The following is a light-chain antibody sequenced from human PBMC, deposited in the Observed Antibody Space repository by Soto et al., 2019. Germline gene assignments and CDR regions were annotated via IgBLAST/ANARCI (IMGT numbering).Light chain of an antibody. CDR3: QQYGSSPLT. V-gene: IGKV3-20*01. Sequence: EIELTQSPGTLSLSPGERATLSCRPSQSVSSSYLAWYQQKPGQAPRLLIYGASSRATGIPDRFSGSGSGTDFTLTISRLEPEDFAVYYCQQYGSSPLTFGQGTKVEIK. CDR2: GAS. J-gene: IGKJ1*01. CDR1: QSVSSSY.